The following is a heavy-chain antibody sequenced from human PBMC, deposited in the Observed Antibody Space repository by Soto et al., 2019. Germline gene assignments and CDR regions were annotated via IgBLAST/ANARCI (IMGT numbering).Heavy chain of an antibody. J-gene: IGHJ5*02. CDR1: GYTFTSYD. Sequence: QVQLVQSGAEVKKPGASVKVSCKASGYTFTSYDINWVRQAPGQGLEWMGWMNPNSGNTGYAQKFQGRVTMTRNTSISTPYMELSSLRSEDWAVYYCGTSIGCSSSSCYVEDRWFGPWCQGTLVTVSS. CDR3: GTSIGCSSSSCYVEDRWFGP. CDR2: MNPNSGNT. V-gene: IGHV1-8*02. D-gene: IGHD2-2*01.